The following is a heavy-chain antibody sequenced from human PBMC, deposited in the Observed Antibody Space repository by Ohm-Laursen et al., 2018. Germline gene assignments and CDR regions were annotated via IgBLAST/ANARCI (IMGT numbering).Heavy chain of an antibody. CDR3: AVPRYCSSSNCLSPNYGMDV. CDR1: GGSISSYY. V-gene: IGHV4-4*07. D-gene: IGHD2-2*01. J-gene: IGHJ6*02. CDR2: IYTSGST. Sequence: TLSLTCTVSGGSISSYYWSWIRQPAGKGLEWIGRIYTSGSTNYNPSLKSRVTMSVDTSKNQFSLKLSSVTAADTALYYCAVPRYCSSSNCLSPNYGMDVWGQGTTVTVSS.